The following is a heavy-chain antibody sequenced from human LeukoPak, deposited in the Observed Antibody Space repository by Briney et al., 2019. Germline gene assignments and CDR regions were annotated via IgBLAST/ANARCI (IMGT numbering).Heavy chain of an antibody. J-gene: IGHJ5*02. CDR3: ARDPGVEIAYNWFDP. Sequence: PSETLSLTCTVSGGSTSSSTYYWGWIRQPPGKDLEWIGSIYYTGSTYYNPSLKSRVTISVDTSKNQFSLKLSSVTAADTAVYFCARDPGVEIAYNWFDPWGQGTLVTVSS. D-gene: IGHD5-24*01. CDR1: GGSTSSSTYY. V-gene: IGHV4-39*07. CDR2: IYYTGST.